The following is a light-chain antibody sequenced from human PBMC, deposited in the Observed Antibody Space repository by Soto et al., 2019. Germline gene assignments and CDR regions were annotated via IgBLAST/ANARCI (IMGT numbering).Light chain of an antibody. Sequence: DVVMTQSPLSLPVTLGQPASISCRSNQSLVHSDGIAYFSWFQQRPGRSPRRLIYKVSNRDSGVPARFSGSGSGTDFALKTSRLEAEDVGVYYCMQATHWLITFGQGTRLEIK. V-gene: IGKV2-30*02. CDR3: MQATHWLIT. CDR2: KVS. J-gene: IGKJ5*01. CDR1: QSLVHSDGIAY.